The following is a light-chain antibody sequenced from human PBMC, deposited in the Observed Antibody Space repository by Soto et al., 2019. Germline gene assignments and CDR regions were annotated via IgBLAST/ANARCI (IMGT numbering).Light chain of an antibody. Sequence: QSVLTQPPSASGTPGQRVTISCSGSSSNIGSNYVYWYQQLPGTAPQLLIYRNNQRPSGVPDRFSGSKSGTSASLAISGLRSEDEADDYCAAWDDSLSGRMVFGGGTKLTVL. CDR3: AAWDDSLSGRMV. CDR2: RNN. V-gene: IGLV1-47*01. J-gene: IGLJ2*01. CDR1: SSNIGSNY.